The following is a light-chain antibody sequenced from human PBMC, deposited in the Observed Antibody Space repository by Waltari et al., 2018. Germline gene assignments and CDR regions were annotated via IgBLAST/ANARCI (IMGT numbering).Light chain of an antibody. Sequence: QSPLTQPPPASGSPGQSAPTPCPGTRRPVGGHNYVPWYQHHPAKPPKGMIYEVSKRPSGVPDRFSGSKSGNTASLTVSGVQAEDEADYYCSSYGGSNNLVFGGGTKLTVL. CDR3: SSYGGSNNLV. J-gene: IGLJ3*02. CDR1: RRPVGGHNY. CDR2: EVS. V-gene: IGLV2-8*01.